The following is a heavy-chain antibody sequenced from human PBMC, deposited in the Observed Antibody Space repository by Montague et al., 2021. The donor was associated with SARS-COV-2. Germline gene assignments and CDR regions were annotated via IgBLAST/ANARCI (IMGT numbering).Heavy chain of an antibody. V-gene: IGHV2-5*02. CDR1: GFSLTTSGVG. D-gene: IGHD3-9*01. CDR2: IYWDDDK. J-gene: IGHJ2*01. Sequence: PALVKPTQTLTLTCTFSGFSLTTSGVGVAWIRQPPGKALEWLALIYWDDDKRYSPSMQSRLTITKDTSKNQVVLTMTNMDPVDAATYYCAQSRDILTGYYLTSYFDLWGRGTLVTVSS. CDR3: AQSRDILTGYYLTSYFDL.